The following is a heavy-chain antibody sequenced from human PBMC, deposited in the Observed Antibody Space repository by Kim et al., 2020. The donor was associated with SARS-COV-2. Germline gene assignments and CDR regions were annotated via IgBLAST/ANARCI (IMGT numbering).Heavy chain of an antibody. J-gene: IGHJ6*02. CDR2: MNPNSGNT. CDR3: ARGSVLLWFGELSPFYYYGMDV. Sequence: ASVKVSCKASGYTFTSYDINWVRQATGQGLEWMGWMNPNSGNTGYAQKFQGRVTMTRNTSISTAYMELSSLRSEDTAVYYCARGSVLLWFGELSPFYYYGMDVWGQGTTVTVSS. V-gene: IGHV1-8*01. CDR1: GYTFTSYD. D-gene: IGHD3-10*01.